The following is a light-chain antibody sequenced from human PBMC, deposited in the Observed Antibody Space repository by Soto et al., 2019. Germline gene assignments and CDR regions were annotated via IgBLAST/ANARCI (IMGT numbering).Light chain of an antibody. J-gene: IGKJ3*01. CDR3: QQSYSPPFS. Sequence: IQMTQSPSSLSASGGDGVTNTCLTNQTISSYLNWYQQKPGTAPKLLIYAASTLQSGVPSRFSGRGFATDFTLTISSLQTEDFATYFCQQSYSPPFSFGTGTKVDI. CDR2: AAS. V-gene: IGKV1-39*01. CDR1: QTISSY.